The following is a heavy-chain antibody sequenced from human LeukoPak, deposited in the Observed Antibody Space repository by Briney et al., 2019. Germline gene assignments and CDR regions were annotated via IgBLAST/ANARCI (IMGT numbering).Heavy chain of an antibody. CDR3: ARDSGDDSSGYYYVPFDY. CDR2: MNPNSGNT. J-gene: IGHJ4*02. Sequence: ASVKVSCKASGYTFTSFGISWVRQAPGQGLEWMGWMNPNSGNTGYAQKLQGRVTMTTDTSTSTAYMELRSLRSDDTAVYYCARDSGDDSSGYYYVPFDYWGQGTLVTVSS. V-gene: IGHV1-18*01. D-gene: IGHD3-22*01. CDR1: GYTFTSFG.